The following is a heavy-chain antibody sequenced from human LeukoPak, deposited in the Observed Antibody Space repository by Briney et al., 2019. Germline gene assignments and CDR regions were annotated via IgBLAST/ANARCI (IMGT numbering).Heavy chain of an antibody. CDR1: GFTFSSYD. D-gene: IGHD6-13*01. CDR2: IGTAGEI. Sequence: GGSLRLSCAASGFTFSSYDIHWVRQATGKGLEWVTGIGTAGEIYYPGSVKGRFTISRENAKNSLYLQMNGLRAGDTAVYYCARAAYSSTWYSRYFDLWGRGTLVTVSS. CDR3: ARAAYSSTWYSRYFDL. V-gene: IGHV3-13*01. J-gene: IGHJ2*01.